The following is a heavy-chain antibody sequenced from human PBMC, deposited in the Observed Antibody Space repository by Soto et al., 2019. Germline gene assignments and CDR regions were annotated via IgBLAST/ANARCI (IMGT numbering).Heavy chain of an antibody. V-gene: IGHV1-2*04. J-gene: IGHJ4*02. Sequence: ASVKVSCKASGYTFTGYYMHWVRQAPGQGLEWMGWINPNSGGTNYAQKFQGWVTMTRDTSISTAYMELSRLRSDDTAVYYCAIAQKDMYCSSTSCSGSFDFWGRGTLVIVSS. CDR3: AIAQKDMYCSSTSCSGSFDF. D-gene: IGHD2-2*01. CDR1: GYTFTGYY. CDR2: INPNSGGT.